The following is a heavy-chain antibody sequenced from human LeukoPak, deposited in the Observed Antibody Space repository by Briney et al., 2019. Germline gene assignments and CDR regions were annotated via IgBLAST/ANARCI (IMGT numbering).Heavy chain of an antibody. CDR3: ARAWDDILTPLEFDY. CDR2: INNSGST. D-gene: IGHD3-9*01. CDR1: GGSISSSTFY. Sequence: SETLSLTCTVSGGSISSSTFYWSWTRQPAGKGLEWIGRINNSGSTNYNPSLKSRVSISVDTSKNQFSLELSSVTAADTAVYYCARAWDDILTPLEFDYWGQGTLVTVSS. V-gene: IGHV4-61*02. J-gene: IGHJ4*02.